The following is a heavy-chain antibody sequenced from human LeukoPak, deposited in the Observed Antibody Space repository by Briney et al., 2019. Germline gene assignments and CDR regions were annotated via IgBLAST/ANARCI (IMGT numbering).Heavy chain of an antibody. J-gene: IGHJ4*02. V-gene: IGHV4-34*01. CDR2: INHSGST. Sequence: SETLSLTYAVYGGSFSGYYWSWIRQPPGKGLEWIGEINHSGSTNYNPSLKSRVTISVDTSKNQFSLKLSSVTAADTAVYYCARGTYYYGSGSYYRARGSLDYWGQGTLVTVSS. CDR1: GGSFSGYY. D-gene: IGHD3-10*01. CDR3: ARGTYYYGSGSYYRARGSLDY.